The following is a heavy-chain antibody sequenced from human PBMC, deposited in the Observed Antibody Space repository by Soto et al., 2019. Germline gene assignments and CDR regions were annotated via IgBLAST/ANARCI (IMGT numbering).Heavy chain of an antibody. CDR2: IWGDESKK. D-gene: IGHD2-15*01. CDR3: ARGAVAAGDFDY. V-gene: IGHV3-33*01. Sequence: QVQLVESGGGVVQPGGSLRLSCAASGSALRTHGMHWVRQAPGKGLEWVAVIWGDESKKYYADSVKGRFTISKDNSKNTLFLRMNTLRAEDTAVYYCARGAVAAGDFDYWGQGTLVTVSS. J-gene: IGHJ4*02. CDR1: GSALRTHG.